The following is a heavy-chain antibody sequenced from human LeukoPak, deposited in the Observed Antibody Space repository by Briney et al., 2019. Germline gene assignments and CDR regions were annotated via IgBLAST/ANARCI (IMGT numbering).Heavy chain of an antibody. CDR3: ARKNDYDSSGYHNWLDP. V-gene: IGHV3-48*02. D-gene: IGHD3-22*01. Sequence: GESLRLSCAASGFTFSTYGMNWVRQAPGKGLEWVSYISSSSAMIYYADSVKGRLTISRDNAKNSLYLQMSSLRDEDTAVYYCARKNDYDSSGYHNWLDPWGQGTLVTVSS. J-gene: IGHJ5*02. CDR1: GFTFSTYG. CDR2: ISSSSAMI.